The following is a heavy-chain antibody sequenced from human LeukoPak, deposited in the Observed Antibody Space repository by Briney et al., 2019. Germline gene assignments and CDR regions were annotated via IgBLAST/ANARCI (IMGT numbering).Heavy chain of an antibody. CDR1: GFTFDDYA. CDR3: AKSSSPLRLYYYGMDV. J-gene: IGHJ6*02. Sequence: GRSLRLSCAASGFTFDDYAMHWVRQAPGKGLEWVSGISWNSGSIGYADSVKGRFTISRDNAKNSLYLQMNSLRAEDTALYYCAKSSSPLRLYYYGMDVWGQGTTVTVSS. V-gene: IGHV3-9*01. D-gene: IGHD6-6*01. CDR2: ISWNSGSI.